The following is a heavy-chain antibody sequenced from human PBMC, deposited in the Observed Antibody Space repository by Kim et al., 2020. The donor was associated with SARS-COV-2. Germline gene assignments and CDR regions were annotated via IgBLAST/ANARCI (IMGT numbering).Heavy chain of an antibody. CDR1: GFNFNTYG. CDR2: ISYDGSNK. J-gene: IGHJ4*02. V-gene: IGHV3-30*18. D-gene: IGHD1-26*01. CDR3: AKSFSGSYFGYDY. Sequence: GSLRLSCAASGFNFNTYGMHWVRQAPGKGLEWVAVISYDGSNKYYADSVKGRFTISRDNSKNTLYLQMNSLRIEDTAVYYCAKSFSGSYFGYDYWGQGTLVTVSS.